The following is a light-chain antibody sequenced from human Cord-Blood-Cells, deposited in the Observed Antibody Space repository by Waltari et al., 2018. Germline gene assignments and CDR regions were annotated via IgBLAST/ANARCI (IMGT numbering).Light chain of an antibody. J-gene: IGKJ2*01. CDR3: QQYNSYSPT. V-gene: IGKV1-5*01. CDR1: QSISSW. Sequence: DIQMTQSPSTLSASVGVRVTITCRASQSISSWLAWYQQKPGKAPKLLIYDASSLESGVPSRFSGSGSGTEFTLTISSLQPDDFATYYCQQYNSYSPTFGQGTKLEIK. CDR2: DAS.